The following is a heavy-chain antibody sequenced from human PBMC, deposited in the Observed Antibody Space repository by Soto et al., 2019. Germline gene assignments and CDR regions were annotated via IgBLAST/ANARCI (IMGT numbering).Heavy chain of an antibody. V-gene: IGHV4-4*02. J-gene: IGHJ4*02. CDR3: ARLYCSGGSCYGAFDY. Sequence: VQLQESGPGLVKPSGTLSLTCAVSSGSISSSNWWSWVRQPPGKGLEWIGEIYHSGSTNYNPSLKSRVTISVDKSKNQFSLKLSSVTAAETAVYYWARLYCSGGSCYGAFDYWGQVTLVTVSS. D-gene: IGHD2-15*01. CDR2: IYHSGST. CDR1: SGSISSSNW.